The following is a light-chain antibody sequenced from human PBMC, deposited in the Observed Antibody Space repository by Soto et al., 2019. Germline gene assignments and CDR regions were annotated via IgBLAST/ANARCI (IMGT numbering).Light chain of an antibody. CDR2: AAS. CDR3: QQANSFPHS. J-gene: IGKJ4*01. CDR1: HNINSW. Sequence: DIQMTQSPSSVSASAGDTVTITCRASHNINSWLAWYQQKPGKAPKVLISAASNVQSGVPSRFSGSGSGREFTLTISSLQPEDFATYFCQQANSFPHSLGGGTKVEIK. V-gene: IGKV1-12*01.